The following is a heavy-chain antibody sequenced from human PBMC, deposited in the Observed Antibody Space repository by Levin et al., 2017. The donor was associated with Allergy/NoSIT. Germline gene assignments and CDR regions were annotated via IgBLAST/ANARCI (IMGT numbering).Heavy chain of an antibody. CDR3: ARDYGSGGGYYMDV. V-gene: IGHV3-13*04. D-gene: IGHD3-10*01. CDR2: IGTAGDT. CDR1: GFTFSSYD. Sequence: GESLKISCAASGFTFSSYDMHWVRQATGKGLEWVSAIGTAGDTYYPGSVKGRFTISRENAKNSLYLQMNSLRAGDTAVYYCARDYGSGGGYYMDVWGKGTTVTVSS. J-gene: IGHJ6*03.